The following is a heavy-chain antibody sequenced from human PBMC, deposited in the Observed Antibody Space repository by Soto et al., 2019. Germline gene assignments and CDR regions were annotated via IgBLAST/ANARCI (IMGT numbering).Heavy chain of an antibody. CDR1: GTSMSGHF. V-gene: IGHV4-59*11. CDR3: ARGVYLSLVRTGWFDP. D-gene: IGHD3-10*01. CDR2: GYYSGST. Sequence: SETLSLTCTVSGTSMSGHFWSWMLQPPGKGLEWIGYGYYSGSTLYNPSLKSRVTISLDTSKNHFSLRLNSVTSADTAVYYCARGVYLSLVRTGWFDPWGQGTLVTVSS. J-gene: IGHJ5*02.